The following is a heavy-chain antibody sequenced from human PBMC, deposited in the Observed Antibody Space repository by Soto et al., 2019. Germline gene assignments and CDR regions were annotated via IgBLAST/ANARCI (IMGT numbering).Heavy chain of an antibody. CDR1: GFTFSSYS. Sequence: GGSLRLSCAASGFTFSSYSMNWVRQAPGKGLEWVSSISSSSSYIYYEDSVKGRFTISRDNAKNSLYLQMNSLRAEDTAGYYCARDTVYSNYYDSSGYYRYFDYWGQGTLVTVSS. D-gene: IGHD3-22*01. CDR2: ISSSSSYI. J-gene: IGHJ4*02. CDR3: ARDTVYSNYYDSSGYYRYFDY. V-gene: IGHV3-21*01.